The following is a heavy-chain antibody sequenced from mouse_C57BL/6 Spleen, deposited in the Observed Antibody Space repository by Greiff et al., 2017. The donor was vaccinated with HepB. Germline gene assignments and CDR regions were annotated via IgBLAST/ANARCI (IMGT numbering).Heavy chain of an antibody. V-gene: IGHV1-80*01. Sequence: QVTLKESGAELVKPGASVKISCKASGYAFSSYWMNWVKQRPGKGLEWIGQIYPGDGDTNYNGKFKGKATLTADKSSSTAYMQLSSLTSEDSAVYFCARGGTGSSYSFDYWGQGTTLTVSS. CDR3: ARGGTGSSYSFDY. J-gene: IGHJ2*01. CDR2: IYPGDGDT. D-gene: IGHD1-1*01. CDR1: GYAFSSYW.